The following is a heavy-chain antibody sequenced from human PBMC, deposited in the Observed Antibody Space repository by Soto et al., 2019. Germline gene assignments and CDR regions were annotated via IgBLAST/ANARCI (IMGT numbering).Heavy chain of an antibody. Sequence: ASVKVSCKASGYTFTGYYMHWVRQAPGQGLEWMGWINPNSGGTNYAQKFQGRVTMTRDTSISTAYMVLSRLRSDDTAVYYCARGVSFCSGSVSHDYGIEAWGHGTKVTVFS. CDR1: GYTFTGYY. CDR3: ARGVSFCSGSVSHDYGIEA. J-gene: IGHJ6*02. V-gene: IGHV1-2*02. D-gene: IGHD3-3*01. CDR2: INPNSGGT.